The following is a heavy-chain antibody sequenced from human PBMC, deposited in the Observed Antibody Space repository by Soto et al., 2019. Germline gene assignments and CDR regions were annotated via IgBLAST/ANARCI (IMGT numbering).Heavy chain of an antibody. V-gene: IGHV3-9*01. D-gene: IGHD6-13*01. CDR2: ISWNSGRI. CDR1: GFTFDDYA. CDR3: AKDIGLYSSRLFLH. J-gene: IGHJ1*01. Sequence: EVQLVESGGGLVQPGRSLRLSCAGSGFTFDDYAMHWVRQAPGKGLEWVSAISWNSGRIDYADSVKGRFTISRDNAKVSLYLQMNDLRAEDTALYYCAKDIGLYSSRLFLHWGQGTVVTVSS.